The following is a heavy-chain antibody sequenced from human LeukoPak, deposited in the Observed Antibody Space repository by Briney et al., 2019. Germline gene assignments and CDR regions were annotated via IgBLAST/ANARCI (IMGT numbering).Heavy chain of an antibody. V-gene: IGHV3-7*01. CDR2: IKEDGSET. CDR3: ARDGSRSEPRRVWSWGPKLFRNYYGMDI. J-gene: IGHJ6*02. D-gene: IGHD7-27*01. Sequence: GGSLRLSCAASGFSFSRYGMIWVRQAPGKGLEWVANIKEDGSETSYVDSVKGRFIVSRDNAKNSLSLHMSSLTAEDTAVYYCARDGSRSEPRRVWSWGPKLFRNYYGMDIWGQGTTVIVSS. CDR1: GFSFSRYG.